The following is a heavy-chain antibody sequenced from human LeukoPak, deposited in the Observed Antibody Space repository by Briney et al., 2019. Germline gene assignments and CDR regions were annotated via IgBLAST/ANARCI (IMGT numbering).Heavy chain of an antibody. V-gene: IGHV4-30-2*01. J-gene: IGHJ3*02. CDR1: GGSISSGGYS. CDR2: IYHSGST. CDR3: ASSSARVRGAFDI. Sequence: SETLSLTCAVSGGSISSGGYSWSWIRQPPGKGLEWIGYIYHSGSTYYNPSLKSRVTISVDRSKNQFSLKLSSVTAADTAVYYCASSSARVRGAFDIWGQGTTVTVSS. D-gene: IGHD6-6*01.